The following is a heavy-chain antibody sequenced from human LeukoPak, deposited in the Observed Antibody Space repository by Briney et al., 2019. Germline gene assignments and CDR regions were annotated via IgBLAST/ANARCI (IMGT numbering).Heavy chain of an antibody. J-gene: IGHJ4*02. CDR1: GYTFTGYY. Sequence: ASVKVSCKASGYTFTGYYMHWVRQAPGQGLEWMGWINPNSGGTNYAQKFQGWVTMTRDTSISTAYMELSRLRSDDTAVYYCAREAIAEGKNFDFWGQGTLVTVSS. V-gene: IGHV1-2*04. D-gene: IGHD2-21*01. CDR3: AREAIAEGKNFDF. CDR2: INPNSGGT.